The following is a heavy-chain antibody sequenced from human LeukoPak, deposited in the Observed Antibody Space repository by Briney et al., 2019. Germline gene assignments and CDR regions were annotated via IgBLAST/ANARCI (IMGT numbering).Heavy chain of an antibody. Sequence: LGGSLRLSCAASGFTFSSYAMSWVRQAPGKGLEWVSAISGSGGSTYYADSVKGRFTISRDNSKNTMYLQMNSLKGEDTAVYYCARRSNPPGRIDHWGQGTLVTVSS. D-gene: IGHD1-14*01. CDR2: ISGSGGST. CDR1: GFTFSSYA. V-gene: IGHV3-23*01. CDR3: ARRSNPPGRIDH. J-gene: IGHJ4*02.